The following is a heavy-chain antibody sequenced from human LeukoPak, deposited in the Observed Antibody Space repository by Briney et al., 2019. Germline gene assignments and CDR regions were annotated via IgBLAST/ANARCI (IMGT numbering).Heavy chain of an antibody. Sequence: GASVKVSCKASGYTFTSYYMHWVRQAPGQGLEWMGIIHPSGGSTSYAQKFQGRVTMTRDTSTSTVYMELSSLRSEDTAVYYCARDHYYDSSSYNWFDPWGQGTLVTVSS. D-gene: IGHD3-22*01. CDR1: GYTFTSYY. V-gene: IGHV1-46*01. CDR2: IHPSGGST. CDR3: ARDHYYDSSSYNWFDP. J-gene: IGHJ5*02.